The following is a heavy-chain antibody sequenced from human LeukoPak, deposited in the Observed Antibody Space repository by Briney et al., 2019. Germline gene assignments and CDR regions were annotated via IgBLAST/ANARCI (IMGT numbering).Heavy chain of an antibody. CDR1: GGTFSSYS. V-gene: IGHV1-69*06. Sequence: AWVKVSRNASGGTFSSYSISWVRHAPGQGLEWVGGIIPIFGTANYAHKFPGRVTITADKSKSTAYMELQRQRSEDTAVYFCARDVRLKKYSSSFYFDLWGQGTRVTVS. CDR2: IIPIFGTA. J-gene: IGHJ4*02. CDR3: ARDVRLKKYSSSFYFDL. D-gene: IGHD6-6*01.